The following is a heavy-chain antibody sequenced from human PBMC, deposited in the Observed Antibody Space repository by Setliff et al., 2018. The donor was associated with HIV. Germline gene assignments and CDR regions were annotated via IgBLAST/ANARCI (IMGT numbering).Heavy chain of an antibody. D-gene: IGHD2-2*01. J-gene: IGHJ5*02. V-gene: IGHV4-34*01. Sequence: SETLSLTCAVYGASFSGSFWSWIRQSPGKGLEWIGQISHTGNTNYNPSLKSRVSISIDTSKKQFSLRFTSVTAADTAVYYCAKVAVTGYCSTTSCQNWFDPWGQGTLVTVSS. CDR3: AKVAVTGYCSTTSCQNWFDP. CDR1: GASFSGSF. CDR2: ISHTGNT.